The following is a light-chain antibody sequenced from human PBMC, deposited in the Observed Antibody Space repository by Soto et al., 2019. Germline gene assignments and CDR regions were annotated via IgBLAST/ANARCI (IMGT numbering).Light chain of an antibody. Sequence: EVVLTQSPSTLSLSPGERATLSCRASQSVSTFLAWYQQKPGQAPRLLIYDTSDRATGLPARFSGSGSATDFTLTISSLEPEDFAVYYCQHRSSWPITFGQGTRLEI. CDR2: DTS. CDR3: QHRSSWPIT. J-gene: IGKJ5*01. CDR1: QSVSTF. V-gene: IGKV3-11*01.